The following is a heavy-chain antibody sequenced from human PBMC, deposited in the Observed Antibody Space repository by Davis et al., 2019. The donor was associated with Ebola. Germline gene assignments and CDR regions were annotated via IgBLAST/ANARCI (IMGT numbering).Heavy chain of an antibody. Sequence: GGSLRLSCAASGFTFSSYWMSWVRQAPGKGLEWVSYISSSSSNIYYADSVKGRFTISRDNAKNSLYLQMNSLRDDDTAVYYCAKDTLHRSFDYWGQGTLVTVSS. V-gene: IGHV3-48*02. J-gene: IGHJ4*02. CDR1: GFTFSSYW. CDR3: AKDTLHRSFDY. CDR2: ISSSSSNI.